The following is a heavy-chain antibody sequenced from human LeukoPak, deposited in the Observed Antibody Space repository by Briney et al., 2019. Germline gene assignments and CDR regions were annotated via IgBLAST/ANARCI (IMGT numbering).Heavy chain of an antibody. CDR1: GFTFSSYG. D-gene: IGHD2-2*01. J-gene: IGHJ4*02. Sequence: GGSLRLSCAASGFTFSSYGMQWVRQAPGKGLEWVAFIRYDGSNKYYADSVKGRFTISRDNSKNTLYPQMNSLRAEDTAVYYCAKESVSYCSSTSCYCVSPFDYWGQGTLVTVSS. CDR2: IRYDGSNK. V-gene: IGHV3-30*02. CDR3: AKESVSYCSSTSCYCVSPFDY.